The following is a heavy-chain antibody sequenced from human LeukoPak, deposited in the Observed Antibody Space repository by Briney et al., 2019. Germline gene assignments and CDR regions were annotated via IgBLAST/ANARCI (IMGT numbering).Heavy chain of an antibody. CDR2: INPNSGGT. V-gene: IGHV1-2*02. Sequence: GASVKVSYKASGYTFTGYYMHWVRQAPGQGLEWMGWINPNSGGTNYAQKFQGRVTMTRDTSISTAYMELSRLRSDDTAVYYCARDKTLTHPRGGWFDPWGQGTLVTVSS. D-gene: IGHD2-15*01. CDR3: ARDKTLTHPRGGWFDP. J-gene: IGHJ5*02. CDR1: GYTFTGYY.